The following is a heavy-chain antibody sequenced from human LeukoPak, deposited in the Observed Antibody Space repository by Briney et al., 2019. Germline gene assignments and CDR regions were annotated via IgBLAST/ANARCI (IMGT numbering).Heavy chain of an antibody. CDR2: IYYSGST. J-gene: IGHJ6*03. D-gene: IGHD4-17*01. CDR1: GGAISRYY. CDR3: ASGAYSYYYMDV. V-gene: IGHV4-59*01. Sequence: SETLSLNCSVSGGAISRYYWSWLRQPPGNGLEWIGYIYYSGSTNYNPSLKSRVTISVDTSKNQFSLKLSSVTAADTAVYYCASGAYSYYYMDVWGKGTPVTISS.